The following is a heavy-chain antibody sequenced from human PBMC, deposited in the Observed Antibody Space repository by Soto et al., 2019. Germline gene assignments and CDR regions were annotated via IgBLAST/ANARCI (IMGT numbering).Heavy chain of an antibody. V-gene: IGHV4-4*02. D-gene: IGHD3-10*01. CDR3: AGYYGSGSYYLDWFDP. J-gene: IGHJ5*02. CDR1: GGSINSSNW. Sequence: QVQLQESGPGLVKPSGTLSLTCAVSGGSINSSNWWTWVRQPPGQGLEWIGEIYHSGRTNYNPSLKSRVTISIVTSKNQFSLKLASVTAADPAVYYCAGYYGSGSYYLDWFDPWGQGTLVTVSS. CDR2: IYHSGRT.